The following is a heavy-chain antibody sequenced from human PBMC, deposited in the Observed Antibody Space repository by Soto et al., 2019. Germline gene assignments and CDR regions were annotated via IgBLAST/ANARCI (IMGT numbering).Heavy chain of an antibody. D-gene: IGHD3-9*01. CDR1: GGSISSGGYS. V-gene: IGHV4-30-2*01. Sequence: QLQLQESGSGLVRSSETLSLTCVVSGGSISSGGYSWSWIRQPPGKGLEWIGYIYHSGGTYYNPSLRSRVTISVERCKNQFSLNLISVTAADRGVYYCARHFDRYFYGLDVWGIGTTVPVS. J-gene: IGHJ6*04. CDR2: IYHSGGT. CDR3: ARHFDRYFYGLDV.